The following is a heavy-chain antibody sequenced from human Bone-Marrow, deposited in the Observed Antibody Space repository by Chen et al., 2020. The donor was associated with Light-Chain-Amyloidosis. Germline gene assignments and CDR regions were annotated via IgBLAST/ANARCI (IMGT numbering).Heavy chain of an antibody. V-gene: IGHV3-33*06. J-gene: IGHJ3*02. CDR1: GFTFSSYG. D-gene: IGHD3-9*01. Sequence: QVQLVESGGGVVQPGRSLRLSCAASGFTFSSYGMHWVRQAPGKGLEWVAVIWYDGSNKYYADSVKVRFTISRDNSKNALFQKMHSLRADDTAVYYCAKDISYDDILPGYPADAFDIWGQGTMVTVSS. CDR2: IWYDGSNK. CDR3: AKDISYDDILPGYPADAFDI.